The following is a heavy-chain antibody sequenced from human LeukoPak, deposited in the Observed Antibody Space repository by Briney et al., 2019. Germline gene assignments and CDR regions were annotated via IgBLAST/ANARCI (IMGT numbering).Heavy chain of an antibody. D-gene: IGHD2-15*01. CDR2: IYSGGNT. Sequence: TGGSLRLSCAASGFTVSSNYMSWVRKAPGKGLEWTSLIYSGGNTYYADSVKGRFTISRDNSKNTLYLQMNYLRAEDTAVYYCARAQHCSGGSCYSPLDYWGQGTLVTVSS. J-gene: IGHJ4*02. CDR1: GFTVSSNY. V-gene: IGHV3-53*01. CDR3: ARAQHCSGGSCYSPLDY.